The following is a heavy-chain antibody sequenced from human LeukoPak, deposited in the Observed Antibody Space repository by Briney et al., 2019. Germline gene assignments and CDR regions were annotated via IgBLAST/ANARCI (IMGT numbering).Heavy chain of an antibody. V-gene: IGHV1-69*05. CDR2: IIPIFGTA. Sequence: SAKVSCKASGGTFSSYAIIWVRQAPGQGLEWMGGIIPIFGTANYAQKFQGRVTITTDESTSTAYMELSSLRSEDTAVYYCARDGGYCSSTSCVWFDPWGQGTLVTVSS. CDR3: ARDGGYCSSTSCVWFDP. D-gene: IGHD2-2*01. CDR1: GGTFSSYA. J-gene: IGHJ5*02.